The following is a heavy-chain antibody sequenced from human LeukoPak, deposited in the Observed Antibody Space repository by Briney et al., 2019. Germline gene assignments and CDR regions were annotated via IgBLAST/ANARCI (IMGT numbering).Heavy chain of an antibody. CDR2: IWYDGSNK. D-gene: IGHD1-7*01. V-gene: IGHV3-33*01. CDR3: TTDEDWNYARKDV. Sequence: GGSLRLSCAASGSTFSSYGMHWVRQAPGKGLEWVAVIWYDGSNKYYADSVKGRFTISRDNSKNTLYLQMNSLRAEDTAVYYCTTDEDWNYARKDVWGQGTTVIVSS. CDR1: GSTFSSYG. J-gene: IGHJ6*02.